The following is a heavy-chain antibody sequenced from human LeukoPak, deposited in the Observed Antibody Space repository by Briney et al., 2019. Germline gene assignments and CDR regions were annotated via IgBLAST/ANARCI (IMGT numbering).Heavy chain of an antibody. D-gene: IGHD1-26*01. V-gene: IGHV3-23*01. CDR3: AKDKVGDHYFDY. CDR2: ISGSGGST. CDR1: GFIFSSYS. Sequence: PGGSLRLSCVASGFIFSSYSMNWVRQAPGKGLEWVSAISGSGGSTYYADSVKGRFTISRDNSKNTLYLQMNSLRAEDTAVYYCAKDKVGDHYFDYWGQGTLVTVSS. J-gene: IGHJ4*02.